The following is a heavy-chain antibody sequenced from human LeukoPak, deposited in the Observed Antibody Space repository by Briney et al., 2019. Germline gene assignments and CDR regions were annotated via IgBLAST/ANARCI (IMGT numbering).Heavy chain of an antibody. D-gene: IGHD6-19*01. CDR3: ATEVYSSGQNAFDI. J-gene: IGHJ3*02. CDR1: GYTFTGYY. V-gene: IGHV1-2*02. Sequence: ASVKVSCKASGYTFTGYYMHWVRQAPGQGLEWMGWINPNSGGTNYAQKFQGRVTMTRDTSISTAYMELSRLRSDDTAVYYCATEVYSSGQNAFDIWGQGTMVTVSS. CDR2: INPNSGGT.